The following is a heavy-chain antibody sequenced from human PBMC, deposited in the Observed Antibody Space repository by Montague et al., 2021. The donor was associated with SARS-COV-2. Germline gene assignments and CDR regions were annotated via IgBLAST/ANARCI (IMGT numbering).Heavy chain of an antibody. CDR1: GFNFDEYG. Sequence: SLRLSCAASGFNFDEYGMSWVRQAPGKGLEWVSGINWNGGSTGXXXSXXXRFXISRDNAKNSLYLQMNSLRAEDTALYYCARGNYDILTRYYSRDYYYGMDVWGQGTTVTVSS. CDR3: ARGNYDILTRYYSRDYYYGMDV. V-gene: IGHV3-20*04. D-gene: IGHD3-9*01. J-gene: IGHJ6*02. CDR2: INWNGGST.